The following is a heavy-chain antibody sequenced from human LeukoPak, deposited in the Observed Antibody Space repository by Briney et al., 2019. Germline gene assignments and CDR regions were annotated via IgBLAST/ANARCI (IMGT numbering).Heavy chain of an antibody. Sequence: GGSLRLSCAASGIIITSYWMSWARQTPGKGLEWVANIKQDGSEKNYVDSVKGRFTIFRDNARNSLYLQMNSLRAEDTAVYYCASHSYGYNHWGQGTLVIVSS. V-gene: IGHV3-7*01. CDR2: IKQDGSEK. CDR3: ASHSYGYNH. D-gene: IGHD3-16*01. CDR1: GIIITSYW. J-gene: IGHJ5*02.